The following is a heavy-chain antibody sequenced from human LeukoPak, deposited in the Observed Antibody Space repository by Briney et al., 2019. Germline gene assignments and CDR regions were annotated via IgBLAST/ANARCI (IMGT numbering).Heavy chain of an antibody. CDR2: ISSSGSTK. J-gene: IGHJ4*02. Sequence: GGSLRLSCAASGFTFSDYYMFWIRQAPGKGLEWVSYISSSGSTKYYADSVKGRFTISRDNAKNSLYLQMNSLRAEDTAVYYCARDGVLRHFDWLYYFDYWGQGTLVTVS. CDR3: ARDGVLRHFDWLYYFDY. D-gene: IGHD3-9*01. V-gene: IGHV3-11*01. CDR1: GFTFSDYY.